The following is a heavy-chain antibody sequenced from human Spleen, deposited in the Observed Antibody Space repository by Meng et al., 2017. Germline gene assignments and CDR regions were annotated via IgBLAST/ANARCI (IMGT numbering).Heavy chain of an antibody. CDR1: GGSFSGYS. V-gene: IGHV4-34*01. Sequence: QVQLQESGPGRVKTSETLSLTCAVYGGSFSGYSWSWIRQPPGKGLEWIGEINHSGSTNYNPSLKSRVTISVDTSKNQFSLKLSSVTAADTAVYYCARGTYSSGWAFDYWGQGTLVTVSS. CDR2: INHSGST. J-gene: IGHJ4*02. CDR3: ARGTYSSGWAFDY. D-gene: IGHD6-19*01.